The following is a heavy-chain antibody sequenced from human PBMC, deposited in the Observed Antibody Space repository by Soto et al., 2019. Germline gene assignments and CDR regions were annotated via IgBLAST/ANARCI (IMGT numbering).Heavy chain of an antibody. D-gene: IGHD6-19*01. Sequence: QVQLQESGPGLVKPSGTLSLTCAVSGGSISSSNWWSWVRQPPGKGLEWIGEIYHSGSTNYNPSLKSRGTISVDKSKNQFSLKLSSVTAADTAVYYCARDVGVRQWLVREAYWGQGTLVTVSS. CDR2: IYHSGST. CDR1: GGSISSSNW. V-gene: IGHV4-4*02. J-gene: IGHJ4*02. CDR3: ARDVGVRQWLVREAY.